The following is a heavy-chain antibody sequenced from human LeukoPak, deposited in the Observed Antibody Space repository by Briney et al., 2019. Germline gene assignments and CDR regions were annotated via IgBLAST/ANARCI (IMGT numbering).Heavy chain of an antibody. Sequence: PGGSLRLSCAASGFTFSSYAMSWVRQAPGKGLEWVAVIWYDGSNKYYADSVKGRFTISRDNSKNTLYLQMNSLRAEDTAVYYCARGANYYDSSGYYDYWGQGTLVTVSS. CDR3: ARGANYYDSSGYYDY. V-gene: IGHV3-33*08. D-gene: IGHD3-22*01. J-gene: IGHJ4*02. CDR2: IWYDGSNK. CDR1: GFTFSSYA.